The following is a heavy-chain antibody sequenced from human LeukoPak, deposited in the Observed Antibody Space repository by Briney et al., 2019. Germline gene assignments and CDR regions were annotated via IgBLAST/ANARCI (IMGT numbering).Heavy chain of an antibody. CDR1: GFTFSSYG. Sequence: PGGSLRLSCAASGFTFSSYGMHWVRQAPGKGLEWVAVISYDGSNKYYADSVKGRFTISRDNSKNTLYLQMNSLRAADTAVYYCPRAAIDYDFWSGSSQRNYYYYGMDVWGQGTTVTVSS. V-gene: IGHV3-30*03. J-gene: IGHJ6*02. D-gene: IGHD3-3*01. CDR3: PRAAIDYDFWSGSSQRNYYYYGMDV. CDR2: ISYDGSNK.